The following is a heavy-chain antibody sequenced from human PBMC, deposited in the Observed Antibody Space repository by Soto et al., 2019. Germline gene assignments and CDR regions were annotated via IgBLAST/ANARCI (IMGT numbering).Heavy chain of an antibody. D-gene: IGHD4-4*01. V-gene: IGHV1-58*01. CDR2: IVVGSGNT. Sequence: GASVKVSCKASGFTFTSSAVQWVRQARGQRLEWIGWIVVGSGNTNYAQKFQERVTITRDMSTSTAYMELSSLRSEDTAVYYCAADGPYSNPDTVPYYYYGMDVWGQGTTGTVSS. CDR3: AADGPYSNPDTVPYYYYGMDV. CDR1: GFTFTSSA. J-gene: IGHJ6*02.